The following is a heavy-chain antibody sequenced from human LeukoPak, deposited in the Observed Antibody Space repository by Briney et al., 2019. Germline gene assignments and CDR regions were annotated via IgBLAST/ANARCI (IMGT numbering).Heavy chain of an antibody. CDR1: GFTFSSYW. CDR2: IKEDGSEK. J-gene: IGHJ4*02. CDR3: ARELPQYYGTSGPFDY. Sequence: GGSLRLSCAASGFTFSSYWMSWVRQAPGRGLEWVAHIKEDGSEKYYVDSVKGRFTISRDNAENSLYLQMNSLRAEDTAVYYCARELPQYYGTSGPFDYWGRGTLVTVSS. V-gene: IGHV3-7*01. D-gene: IGHD4/OR15-4a*01.